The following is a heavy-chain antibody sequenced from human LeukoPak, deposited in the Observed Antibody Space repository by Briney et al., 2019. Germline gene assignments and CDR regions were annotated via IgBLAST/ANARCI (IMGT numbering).Heavy chain of an antibody. CDR2: IYYSGST. D-gene: IGHD5-12*01. CDR1: GGSISSSSYY. V-gene: IGHV4-39*01. Sequence: PSETLSPTCTVSGGSISSSSYYWGWIRQPPGKGLEWIGSIYYSGSTYYNPSLKSRVTISVDTSKNQFSLKLSSVTAADTAVYYCAMLGRSKYSGYVSDSYWGQGTLVTVSS. J-gene: IGHJ4*02. CDR3: AMLGRSKYSGYVSDSY.